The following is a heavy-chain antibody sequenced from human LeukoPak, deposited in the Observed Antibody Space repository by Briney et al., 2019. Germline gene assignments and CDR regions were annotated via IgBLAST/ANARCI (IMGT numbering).Heavy chain of an antibody. D-gene: IGHD1-26*01. CDR3: AKNPGDSVRGYYMDV. J-gene: IGHJ6*03. CDR2: IYNDGRKQ. Sequence: GGSLRLSCAAYGFTFSDCGMHWARQAPGKGLEWVSFIYNDGRKQYYADSLKGRFTISRDNSKNMLYLQVNSVTADDAAVYYCAKNPGDSVRGYYMDVWGKGTTVIVSS. CDR1: GFTFSDCG. V-gene: IGHV3-30*02.